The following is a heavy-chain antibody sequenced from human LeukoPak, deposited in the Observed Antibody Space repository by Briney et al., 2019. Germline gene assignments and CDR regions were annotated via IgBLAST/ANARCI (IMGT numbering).Heavy chain of an antibody. CDR2: ISDSGDRA. D-gene: IGHD6-19*01. CDR3: AREMYAGWYFAFDI. Sequence: PRGSLRLSCAASGFTFSTYAMNWVRQAPGKGLEWVSSISDSGDRAFYADSVKGRFTISRDNAKNSLFLQMSSLRAEDTAVYYCAREMYAGWYFAFDIWGQGTMVTVSS. V-gene: IGHV3-23*01. J-gene: IGHJ3*02. CDR1: GFTFSTYA.